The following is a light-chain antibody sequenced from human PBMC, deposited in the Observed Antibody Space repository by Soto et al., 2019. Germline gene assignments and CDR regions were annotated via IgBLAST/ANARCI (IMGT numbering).Light chain of an antibody. CDR1: SSDVGGYSY. J-gene: IGLJ2*01. CDR3: SSFSSSSPLVV. V-gene: IGLV2-14*01. CDR2: EVS. Sequence: QSVLTQPASVSGSPGQSITISCTGTSSDVGGYSYVSWYQQHPGKAPKLMIYEVSNRPSGVSNRFSGSKSGNTASLTISGPQAEEEGVFPASSFSSSSPLVVLGGGTK.